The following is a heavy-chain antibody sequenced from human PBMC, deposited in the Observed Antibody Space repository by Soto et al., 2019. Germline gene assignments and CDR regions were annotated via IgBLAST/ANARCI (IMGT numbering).Heavy chain of an antibody. Sequence: QVQLQESGPGLVKPSETLSLTCTVSGGSISNYYWSWIRQPPGKGLESIGYIYYSGSTNYNPSLPSRVTISVDTSKNRFSLRLSSVTAADTAVYYCARHSGGYYYYGMDVWGQGTTVIVSS. CDR1: GGSISNYY. CDR2: IYYSGST. V-gene: IGHV4-59*08. J-gene: IGHJ6*02. CDR3: ARHSGGYYYYGMDV. D-gene: IGHD2-15*01.